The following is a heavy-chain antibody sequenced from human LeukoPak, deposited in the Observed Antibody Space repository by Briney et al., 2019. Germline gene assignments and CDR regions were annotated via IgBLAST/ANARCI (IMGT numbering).Heavy chain of an antibody. CDR2: ISSSSYI. CDR3: ARDLGGSGSLDY. J-gene: IGHJ4*02. CDR1: GFTFSSYG. D-gene: IGHD3-10*01. Sequence: GRSLRLSCAASGFTFSSYGMHWVRQAPGKGLEWVSSISSSSYIYYADSVKGRFTISRDNAKNSLYLQMNSLRAEDTAVYYCARDLGGSGSLDYWGQGILVTVSS. V-gene: IGHV3-21*01.